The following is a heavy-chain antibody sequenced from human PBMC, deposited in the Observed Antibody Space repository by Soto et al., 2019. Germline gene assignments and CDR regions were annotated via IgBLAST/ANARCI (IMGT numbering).Heavy chain of an antibody. CDR2: VSSAGSTK. J-gene: IGHJ4*02. CDR1: GFIFSNYG. D-gene: IGHD5-18*01. Sequence: QVQLVESGGGVVQPERSLRLSCAASGFIFSNYGMHWVRQAPGKGLEWVAVVSSAGSTKYYADSVKGRFTISRDNSKNTVFMQMNSLRAEDTAVYYCAKALGYSYGGFFDYWGQGTLVTVSS. CDR3: AKALGYSYGGFFDY. V-gene: IGHV3-30*18.